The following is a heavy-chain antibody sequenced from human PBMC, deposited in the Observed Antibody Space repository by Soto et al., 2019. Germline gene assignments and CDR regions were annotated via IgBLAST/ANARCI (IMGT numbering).Heavy chain of an antibody. D-gene: IGHD6-13*01. CDR3: ARTLSSSPDY. CDR2: IYYSGST. V-gene: IGHV4-31*03. J-gene: IGHJ4*02. CDR1: GGSISSGGYY. Sequence: SETLSLTCTVSGGSISSGGYYWSWIRQHPGKGLEWIGYIYYSGSTYYNPSLKSRVTISVDTSKNQFSLKLSSVTAADTAVYYCARTLSSSPDYWGQGTLVTVSS.